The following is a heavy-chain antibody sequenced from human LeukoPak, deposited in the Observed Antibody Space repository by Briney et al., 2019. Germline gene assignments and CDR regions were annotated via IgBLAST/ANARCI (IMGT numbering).Heavy chain of an antibody. CDR3: SSATSMTTVTTDY. CDR1: GLAFSDYG. D-gene: IGHD4-17*01. J-gene: IGHJ4*02. Sequence: GGSLRLSCAASGLAFSDYGMHWVRQAPGKGLEWLAVISYDEANTYYADSVKGRFTASRDNSKNTVFLQMNSLRVEDTAIYYCSSATSMTTVTTDYWGQGTLVTVSS. V-gene: IGHV3-30*03. CDR2: ISYDEANT.